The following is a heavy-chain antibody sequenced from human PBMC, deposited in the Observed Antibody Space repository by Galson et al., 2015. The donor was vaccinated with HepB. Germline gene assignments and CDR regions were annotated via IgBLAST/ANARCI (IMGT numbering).Heavy chain of an antibody. CDR3: AGEVYSGYGFMAFDI. CDR1: GFTFSSYS. D-gene: IGHD5-12*01. V-gene: IGHV3-21*01. Sequence: SLRLSCAASGFTFSSYSMDWVRQAPGKGLEWVSSISSSSSYIYYADSVKGRFTISRDNAKNSLYLQMNSLRAEDTAVYYCAGEVYSGYGFMAFDIWGQGTMVTVSS. J-gene: IGHJ3*02. CDR2: ISSSSSYI.